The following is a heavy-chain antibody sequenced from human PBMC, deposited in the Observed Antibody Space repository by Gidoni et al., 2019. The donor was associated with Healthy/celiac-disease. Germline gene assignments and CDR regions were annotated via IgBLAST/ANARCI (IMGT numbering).Heavy chain of an antibody. CDR1: GFTFSSYG. Sequence: QVQLVASGGGVVQPGRALRLSCAASGFTFSSYGLHWVRQAPGKGREWVAVISYDGSNKYYAASVKGRFTISRDNSKNTLYLQMNSLIAEDTAVYYCAKDQGPRYCSGGSCYSDYYYGMDVWGQGTTVTVSS. CDR2: ISYDGSNK. CDR3: AKDQGPRYCSGGSCYSDYYYGMDV. J-gene: IGHJ6*02. V-gene: IGHV3-30*18. D-gene: IGHD2-15*01.